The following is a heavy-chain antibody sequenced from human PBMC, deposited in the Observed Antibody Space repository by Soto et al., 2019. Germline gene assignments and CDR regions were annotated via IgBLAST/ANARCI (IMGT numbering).Heavy chain of an antibody. CDR3: ASPYGRVDF. CDR1: GGSISSSSDY. Sequence: QLQLQESGPGLVKPSETLSLTCTVSGGSISSSSDYWGWIRQPPGKGLEWSGSIYYSGSTYYNPPLKTRNAITIDITRNQVSLRLSCVAAAESAVYYCASPYGRVDFGGQGTMV. CDR2: IYYSGST. V-gene: IGHV4-39*01. J-gene: IGHJ4*02. D-gene: IGHD4-17*01.